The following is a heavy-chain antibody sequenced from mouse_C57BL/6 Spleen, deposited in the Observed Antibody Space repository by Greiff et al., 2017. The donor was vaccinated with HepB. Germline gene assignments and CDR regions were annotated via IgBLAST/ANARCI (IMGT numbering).Heavy chain of an antibody. CDR3: AREDSNWDGDWYFDV. CDR2: IDPEDGET. D-gene: IGHD4-1*01. Sequence: EVKLQESGAELVKPGASVKLSCTASGFNIKDYYMHWVKQRTEQGLEWIGRIDPEDGETKYAPKFQGKATITADTSSNTAYLQLSSLTSEDTAVYYCAREDSNWDGDWYFDVWGTGTTVTVSS. J-gene: IGHJ1*03. V-gene: IGHV14-2*01. CDR1: GFNIKDYY.